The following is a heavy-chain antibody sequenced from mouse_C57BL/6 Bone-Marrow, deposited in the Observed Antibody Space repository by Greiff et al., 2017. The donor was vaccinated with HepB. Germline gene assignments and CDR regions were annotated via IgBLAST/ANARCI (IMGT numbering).Heavy chain of an antibody. CDR1: GYTFTSYW. D-gene: IGHD2-1*01. V-gene: IGHV1-69*01. J-gene: IGHJ3*01. CDR2: IDPSDSYT. Sequence: QVQLQHPGAELVMPGASVKLSCKASGYTFTSYWMHWVKQRPGQGLEWIGEIDPSDSYTNYNQKFKGKSTLTVDKSSSTAYMQLSSLTSEDSAVYYCALYGNPFAYWGQGTLVTVSA. CDR3: ALYGNPFAY.